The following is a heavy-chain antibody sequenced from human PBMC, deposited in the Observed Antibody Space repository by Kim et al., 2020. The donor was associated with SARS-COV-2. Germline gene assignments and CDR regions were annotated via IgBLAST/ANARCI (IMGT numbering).Heavy chain of an antibody. CDR3: ARDQTVAGTYKYYFDY. V-gene: IGHV1-3*01. J-gene: IGHJ4*02. Sequence: LQGRVTITRDTSASTAYMELSSRRSEDTAVYYCARDQTVAGTYKYYFDYWGQGTLVTVSS. D-gene: IGHD6-19*01.